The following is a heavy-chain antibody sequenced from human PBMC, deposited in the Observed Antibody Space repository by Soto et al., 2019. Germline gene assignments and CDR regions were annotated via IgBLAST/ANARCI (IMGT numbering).Heavy chain of an antibody. Sequence: GGSLRLSCAASGFTVSSNYMSWVRQAPGKGLEWVSVIYSGGSTYYADSVKGRFTISRDNSKNTLYLQMNSLRAEDTAVYYCARGPTTVVTGSGYWGQGTLVTVSS. CDR3: ARGPTTVVTGSGY. CDR2: IYSGGST. J-gene: IGHJ4*02. V-gene: IGHV3-53*01. D-gene: IGHD4-17*01. CDR1: GFTVSSNY.